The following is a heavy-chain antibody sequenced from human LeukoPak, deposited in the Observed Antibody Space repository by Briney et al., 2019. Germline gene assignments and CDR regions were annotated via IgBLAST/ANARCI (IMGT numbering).Heavy chain of an antibody. CDR1: GFTFSTYS. D-gene: IGHD6-19*01. CDR3: ARDPIAVAGTRFFDH. J-gene: IGHJ4*02. V-gene: IGHV3-30*04. Sequence: GRSLRLSCAASGFTFSTYSMHWVRQAPGKGLEWVAVVSYDGGTKYYAGSVKGRFTISRDNSKNTMYVQMNSLRAEDTAVYYCARDPIAVAGTRFFDHWGQGTLVSVSS. CDR2: VSYDGGTK.